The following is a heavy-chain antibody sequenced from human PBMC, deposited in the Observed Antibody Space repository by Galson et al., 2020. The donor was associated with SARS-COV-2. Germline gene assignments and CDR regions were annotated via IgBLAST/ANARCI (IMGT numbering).Heavy chain of an antibody. D-gene: IGHD6-19*01. CDR1: GFTLSNYA. J-gene: IGHJ5*02. V-gene: IGHV3-23*01. CDR3: AARGVGGIDWLDP. Sequence: GESLKISCAASGFTLSNYAMNWVRQGPGKGLEWVSVISGGGDWTNYADSVKGRFTISRDNSKNTLFLQMNSLRAEDTATYYCAARGVGGIDWLDPWGQGTLVTVSS. CDR2: ISGGGDWT.